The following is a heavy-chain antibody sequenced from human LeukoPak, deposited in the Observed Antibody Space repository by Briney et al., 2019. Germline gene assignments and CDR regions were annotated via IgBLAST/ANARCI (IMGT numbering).Heavy chain of an antibody. D-gene: IGHD1-26*01. CDR2: ISAYNGNT. J-gene: IGHJ5*02. V-gene: IGHV1-18*04. CDR3: ARAQGELQDWFDP. CDR1: GYTFTGYY. Sequence: GASVKVSCKASGYTFTGYYMHWVRQAPGQGLEWMGWISAYNGNTNYAQKLQGRVTMTTDTSTSTAYMELRSLRSDDTAVYYCARAQGELQDWFDPWGQGTLVTVSS.